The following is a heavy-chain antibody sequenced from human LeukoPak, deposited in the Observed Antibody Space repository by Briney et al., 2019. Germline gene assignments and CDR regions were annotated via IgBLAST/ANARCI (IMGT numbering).Heavy chain of an antibody. CDR3: ARDEYYDYVWGSYLGRFDY. Sequence: PGGSLRLSCAASGFTFSNYAMSWVRQAPGKGLEWVSGVSTNGGSTYYADSVKGRFTISRDNAKNSLYLQMNSLRAEDTAVYYCARDEYYDYVWGSYLGRFDYWGQGTLVTVSS. D-gene: IGHD3-16*01. CDR1: GFTFSNYA. CDR2: VSTNGGST. J-gene: IGHJ4*02. V-gene: IGHV3-23*01.